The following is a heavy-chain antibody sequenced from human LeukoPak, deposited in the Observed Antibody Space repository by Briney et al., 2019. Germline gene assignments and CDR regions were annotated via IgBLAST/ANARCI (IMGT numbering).Heavy chain of an antibody. CDR3: ARGCCSGGTCYHLDY. V-gene: IGHV1-2*02. D-gene: IGHD2-15*01. Sequence: ASVKVSCKASGYTFTASGSTFTGYYIHWVRQAPGQGLEWMGWINPNNGGTNYAQKSHGRVTMTRDTSISTAYMELSRLRSDDTAVYYCARGCCSGGTCYHLDYWGQGTLVTVSS. CDR1: GYTFTASGSTFTGYY. J-gene: IGHJ4*02. CDR2: INPNNGGT.